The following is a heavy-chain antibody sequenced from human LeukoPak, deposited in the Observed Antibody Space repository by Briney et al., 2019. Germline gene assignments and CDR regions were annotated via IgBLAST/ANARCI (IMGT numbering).Heavy chain of an antibody. CDR3: ARDHSSSWYGWFDP. CDR2: IYYSGST. V-gene: IGHV4-61*01. D-gene: IGHD6-13*01. Sequence: SETLSLTCTVSGGSVSSGSYYWSWIRQPPGKGLEWIGYIYYSGSTNYNPSLKSRVTISVDTSKNQFSLKLSSVTAADTAVYYCARDHSSSWYGWFDPWGQGTLVTVSS. J-gene: IGHJ5*02. CDR1: GGSVSSGSYY.